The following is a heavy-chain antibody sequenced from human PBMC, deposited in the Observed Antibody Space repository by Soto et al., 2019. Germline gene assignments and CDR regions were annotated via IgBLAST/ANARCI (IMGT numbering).Heavy chain of an antibody. V-gene: IGHV3-23*01. CDR1: GFTFSSYA. Sequence: PGGSLRLSCAASGFTFSSYAMHWVRQGPGKGLEWVAVVSIGGSTHYADSVRGRFTISRDNSKNTLSLQMNSLTAEDTAVYFCAKRRGAGGHFDYWGQGALVTVSS. D-gene: IGHD2-15*01. CDR2: VSIGGST. J-gene: IGHJ4*02. CDR3: AKRRGAGGHFDY.